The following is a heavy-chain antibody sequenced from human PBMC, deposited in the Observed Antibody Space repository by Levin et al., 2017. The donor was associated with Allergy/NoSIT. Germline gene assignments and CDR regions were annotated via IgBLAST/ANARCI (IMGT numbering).Heavy chain of an antibody. Sequence: LRLSCTVSGGSISSGDYYWNWIRQPPGKGLEWIGYIYYSGSTNYNPSLKSRVTISIDTSKNQFSLKLSSVTAADTAVYYCARTNYYDSRGYYGRPFDYWGQGALVTVSS. D-gene: IGHD3-22*01. V-gene: IGHV4-30-4*01. CDR3: ARTNYYDSRGYYGRPFDY. J-gene: IGHJ4*02. CDR1: GGSISSGDYY. CDR2: IYYSGST.